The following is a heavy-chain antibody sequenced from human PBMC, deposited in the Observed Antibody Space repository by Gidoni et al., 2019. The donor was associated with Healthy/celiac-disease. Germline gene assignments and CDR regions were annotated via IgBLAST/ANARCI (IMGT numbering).Heavy chain of an antibody. D-gene: IGHD3-22*01. CDR2: INPNSGGT. V-gene: IGHV1-2*02. CDR1: GYTFTGHY. CDR3: ARGAPVVVVITTYYYYGMDV. J-gene: IGHJ6*02. Sequence: KVSCKASGYTFTGHYMHWVRQAPGQGLEWMGWINPNSGGTNYAQKFQGRVTMTRDTSISTAYMELSRLRSDDTAVYYCARGAPVVVVITTYYYYGMDVWGQGTTVTVSS.